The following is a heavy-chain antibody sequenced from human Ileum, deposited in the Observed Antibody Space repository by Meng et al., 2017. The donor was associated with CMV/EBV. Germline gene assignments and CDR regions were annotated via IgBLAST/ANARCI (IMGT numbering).Heavy chain of an antibody. CDR2: ISGGGRT. Sequence: DSISSNNWWSWVRQPPGKGLEWIGEISGGGRTNYNPSLKSRVTISVDKSKNQFSLMLNSVTAADTAVYYCAKSIAYSSNWYGATFDYWGQGTLVTVSS. V-gene: IGHV4-4*02. D-gene: IGHD6-13*01. CDR3: AKSIAYSSNWYGATFDY. CDR1: DSISSNNW. J-gene: IGHJ4*02.